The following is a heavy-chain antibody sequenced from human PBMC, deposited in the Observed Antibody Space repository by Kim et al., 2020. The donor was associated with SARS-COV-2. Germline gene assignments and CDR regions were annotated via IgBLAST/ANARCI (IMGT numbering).Heavy chain of an antibody. Sequence: SETLSLTCAVYGGSFSGYYWSWIRQPPGKGLEWIGEINHSGSTNYNPSLKSRVTISVDTSKNQFSLKLSSVTAADTAVYYCARGGYCSSTSCYSFALDWGQGTLVTVSS. D-gene: IGHD2-2*01. J-gene: IGHJ4*02. CDR3: ARGGYCSSTSCYSFALD. CDR1: GGSFSGYY. V-gene: IGHV4-34*01. CDR2: INHSGST.